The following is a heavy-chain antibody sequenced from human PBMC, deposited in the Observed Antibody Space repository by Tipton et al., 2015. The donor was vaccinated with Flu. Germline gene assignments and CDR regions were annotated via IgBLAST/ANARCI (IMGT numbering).Heavy chain of an antibody. V-gene: IGHV4-34*01. D-gene: IGHD2-15*01. J-gene: IGHJ6*02. CDR1: GGSFSGYY. CDR3: ARGRYCSGGSCYSTLNYYYYGMDV. CDR2: INHSGST. Sequence: LRLSCAVYGGSFSGYYWSWIRQPPGKGLEWIGEINHSGSTNYNPSLKSRVTISVDTSKNQFSLKLSSVTAADTAVYYCARGRYCSGGSCYSTLNYYYYGMDVWGQGTTVTVSS.